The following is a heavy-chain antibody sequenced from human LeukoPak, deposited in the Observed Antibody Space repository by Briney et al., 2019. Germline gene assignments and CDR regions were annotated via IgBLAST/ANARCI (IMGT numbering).Heavy chain of an antibody. CDR1: EFTFSNHP. CDR3: ARAMSLIRRNSFDV. CDR2: ISDDGSNK. D-gene: IGHD2-8*01. J-gene: IGHJ3*01. Sequence: QTGGSLRLSCAASEFTFSNHPMHWVRQAPGKGLEWVAVISDDGSNKFYADSVKGRFTISRDNSENALYLQLFSLRPEDTAVYYCARAMSLIRRNSFDVWGPGTMVTVSS. V-gene: IGHV3-30*04.